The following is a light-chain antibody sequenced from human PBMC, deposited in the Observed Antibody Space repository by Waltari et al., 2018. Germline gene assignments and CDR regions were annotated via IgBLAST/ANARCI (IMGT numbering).Light chain of an antibody. Sequence: NFVLTQPHSVSGSPGKTVTISCTRSSGNILSNYVKWYQQRPGSAPTNVIYEDKRRPSGFPDRISGSIDRSSNSASLTISGLKSEDEADYYCQSYGSSNQKVFGGGTKLTVL. V-gene: IGLV6-57*04. CDR1: SGNILSNY. CDR3: QSYGSSNQKV. CDR2: EDK. J-gene: IGLJ3*02.